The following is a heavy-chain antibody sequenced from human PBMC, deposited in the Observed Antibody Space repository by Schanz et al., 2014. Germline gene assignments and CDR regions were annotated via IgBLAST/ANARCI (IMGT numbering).Heavy chain of an antibody. D-gene: IGHD3-16*01. CDR3: TKGRTFGR. Sequence: QVQLVQSGAEVKKPGASVKVSCKASGYTFTSYDINWVRQATGQGLEWMGWMNSKTGNTGYAQRFQGRVTRTRDTSTSTVYMELSSLRSGDTAVYYCTKGRTFGRWGQGTLVTVSS. V-gene: IGHV1-8*01. CDR2: MNSKTGNT. CDR1: GYTFTSYD. J-gene: IGHJ4*02.